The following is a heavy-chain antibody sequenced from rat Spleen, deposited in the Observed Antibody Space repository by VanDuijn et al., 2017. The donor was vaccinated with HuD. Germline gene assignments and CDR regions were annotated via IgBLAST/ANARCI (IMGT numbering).Heavy chain of an antibody. V-gene: IGHV5-29*01. CDR3: ARQWYYFDY. D-gene: IGHD1-1*01. J-gene: IGHJ2*01. Sequence: EVQLVETGGGLVQPEESLKLTCATSGFTFSNFVMAWVRQAPTKGLEWVASISSGGGGTYYPDSVKGRFTISRDNAKSTLYLQMDSLRSEDTASYYCARQWYYFDYWGQGVMVTVSS. CDR2: ISSGGGGT. CDR1: GFTFSNFV.